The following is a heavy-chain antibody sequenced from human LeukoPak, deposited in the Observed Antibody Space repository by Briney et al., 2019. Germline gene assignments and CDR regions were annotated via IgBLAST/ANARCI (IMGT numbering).Heavy chain of an antibody. CDR1: GFTFSSYW. V-gene: IGHV3-21*01. J-gene: IGHJ4*02. CDR2: ISSGSSNI. D-gene: IGHD3-22*01. CDR3: ARGGMSLTMIVVAF. Sequence: PGGSLRLSCAASGFTFSSYWMHWVRQAPGKGLEWVSCISSGSSNIYYADSVKGRFTISRDNAKNSLYLQMNSLRDEDTAVYYCARGGMSLTMIVVAFWGQGTLVTVSS.